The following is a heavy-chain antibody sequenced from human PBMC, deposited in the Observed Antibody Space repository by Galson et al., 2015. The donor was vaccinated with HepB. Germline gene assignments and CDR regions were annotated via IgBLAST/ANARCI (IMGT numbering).Heavy chain of an antibody. J-gene: IGHJ3*02. CDR1: GFTFSTFT. CDR3: ARARAYWGSYAFDI. CDR2: IYSGSST. D-gene: IGHD3-16*01. Sequence: SLRLSCAASGFTFSTFTMNWVRQAPGKGLEWVSVIYSGSSTYCADSVKGRFTISRDNSKNTLYLQMNSLRAEDTAVYYCARARAYWGSYAFDIWGQGTMVTVSS. V-gene: IGHV3-53*01.